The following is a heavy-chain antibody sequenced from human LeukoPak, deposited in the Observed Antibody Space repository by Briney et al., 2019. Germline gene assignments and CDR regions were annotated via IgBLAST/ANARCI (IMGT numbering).Heavy chain of an antibody. Sequence: GESLKISCKGSGYSFTNYWIGWVRQMPGKGLEWMGIIYPGDSDSRYSPSFQGQVTISADKSISTAYLQWSSLKASDTAMYYCARIAVAGRVNYYYYYMDVWGKGTTVTISS. CDR1: GYSFTNYW. CDR3: ARIAVAGRVNYYYYYMDV. D-gene: IGHD6-19*01. V-gene: IGHV5-51*01. CDR2: IYPGDSDS. J-gene: IGHJ6*03.